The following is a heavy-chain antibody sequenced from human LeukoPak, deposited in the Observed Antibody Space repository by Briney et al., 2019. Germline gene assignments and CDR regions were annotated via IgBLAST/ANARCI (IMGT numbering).Heavy chain of an antibody. J-gene: IGHJ4*02. D-gene: IGHD4-17*01. CDR1: GFTFSSYA. CDR3: ARDRYGDYGDFDY. V-gene: IGHV3-30*04. Sequence: GSLRLSCAASGFTFSSYAMHWVRQAPGKGLEWVAVISYDGSNKYYADSVKGRFTISRDNSKNTLYLQMNSLRAEDTAVYYCARDRYGDYGDFDYWGQGTLVTVSS. CDR2: ISYDGSNK.